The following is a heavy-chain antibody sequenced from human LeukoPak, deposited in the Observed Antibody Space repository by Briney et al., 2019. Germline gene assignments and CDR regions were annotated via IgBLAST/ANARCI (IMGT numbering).Heavy chain of an antibody. CDR3: ARVTLLWFGESRGWFDP. V-gene: IGHV1-2*02. Sequence: GASVKVSCKASGYTFTGYYMRWVRQAPGQGLEWRGWIDPNSGGTNYAQKFQGRVTMTRDTSISTAYMELSRLRSDDTAVYYCARVTLLWFGESRGWFDPWGQGTLVTVSS. D-gene: IGHD3-10*01. CDR1: GYTFTGYY. CDR2: IDPNSGGT. J-gene: IGHJ5*02.